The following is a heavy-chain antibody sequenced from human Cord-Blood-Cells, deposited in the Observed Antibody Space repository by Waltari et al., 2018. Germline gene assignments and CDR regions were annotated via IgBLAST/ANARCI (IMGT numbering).Heavy chain of an antibody. CDR2: TYYSAST. J-gene: IGHJ4*02. V-gene: IGHV4-39*02. CDR1: GGSISSSRDY. CDR3: ARELHYFDY. D-gene: IGHD2-21*01. Sequence: QLQLQESGPGLVKPTETLSLTCTVSGGSISSSRDYWGWIRRPPGEGREWIGSTYYSASTYHTLPVQRRVIMVADTSKDQFSPHLGAVHGHVPAVYYCARELHYFDYCGQGTLVTVSS.